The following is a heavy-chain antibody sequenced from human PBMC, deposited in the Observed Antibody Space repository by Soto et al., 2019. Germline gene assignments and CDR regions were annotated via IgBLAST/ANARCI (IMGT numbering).Heavy chain of an antibody. J-gene: IGHJ4*02. CDR3: AKVPFVGWEVRESDY. CDR2: INDNSVST. CDR1: GFTFSDYA. D-gene: IGHD1-26*01. V-gene: IGHV3-23*01. Sequence: QPVGSLRLSCTASGFTFSDYAMTWVRQAPGRGLEWVSTINDNSVSTYYADSVKGRFTISRDNSKNTLYLQMNSLRADDTALYYCAKVPFVGWEVRESDYWGQGTLVTVSS.